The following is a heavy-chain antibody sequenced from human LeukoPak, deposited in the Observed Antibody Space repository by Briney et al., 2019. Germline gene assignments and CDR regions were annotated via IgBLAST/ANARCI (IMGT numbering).Heavy chain of an antibody. CDR1: GFTFSDYL. J-gene: IGHJ4*02. Sequence: PGGSLRLSCAASGFTFSDYLMDWVRQAPGRGLEWIGRIRNKDKGYTTEYAASVKGRFTISRDDSKNSLYLQMNSLKTEDTAVYYCTTDFIENPSFDYWGQGTLVTVSS. V-gene: IGHV3-72*01. CDR3: TTDFIENPSFDY. CDR2: IRNKDKGYTT. D-gene: IGHD1-26*01.